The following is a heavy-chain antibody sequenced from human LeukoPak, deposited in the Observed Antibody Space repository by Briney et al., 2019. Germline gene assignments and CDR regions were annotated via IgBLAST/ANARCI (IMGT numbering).Heavy chain of an antibody. V-gene: IGHV3-23*01. Sequence: PGGSLRLSCAASGFTFSSYAMSWVRQAPGKGLEWVSAISGSSGSTYYADSVKGRFTISRDNSKNTLYLQMNSLRAEDTAVYYCAKDRTRTGIAVAQDAFDIWGQGTMVTVSS. CDR1: GFTFSSYA. D-gene: IGHD6-19*01. J-gene: IGHJ3*02. CDR3: AKDRTRTGIAVAQDAFDI. CDR2: ISGSSGST.